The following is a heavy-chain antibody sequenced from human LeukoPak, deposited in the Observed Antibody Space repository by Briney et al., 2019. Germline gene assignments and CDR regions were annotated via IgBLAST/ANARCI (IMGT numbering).Heavy chain of an antibody. CDR3: ARLTSNWFDP. V-gene: IGHV3-7*01. Sequence: GGSLRLSCAASGFTFNSYWMSWVRQAPGKGLEWVANIKQDGSEKYYVDSVKGRFTISRDNAKNSLYLQMNSLRAEDTAVYYCARLTSNWFDPWGQGTLVTVSS. D-gene: IGHD1-20*01. CDR2: IKQDGSEK. CDR1: GFTFNSYW. J-gene: IGHJ5*02.